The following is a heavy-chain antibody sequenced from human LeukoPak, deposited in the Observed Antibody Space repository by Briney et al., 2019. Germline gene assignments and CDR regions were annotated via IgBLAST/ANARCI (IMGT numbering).Heavy chain of an antibody. D-gene: IGHD6-13*01. CDR2: IYYSGST. J-gene: IGHJ6*03. CDR3: ARAESSARYSSSWYQLPPYYMDV. CDR1: GGSISSYY. V-gene: IGHV4-59*01. Sequence: PSETLSLTCTVSGGSISSYYWSWIRQPPGKGLEWIGYIYYSGSTNYNPSLKSRVTISVDTSKNQFSLKLSSVTGADTAVYYCARAESSARYSSSWYQLPPYYMDVWGKGTTVTISS.